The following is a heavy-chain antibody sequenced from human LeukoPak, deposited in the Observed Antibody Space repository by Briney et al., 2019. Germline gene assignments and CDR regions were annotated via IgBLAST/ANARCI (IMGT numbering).Heavy chain of an antibody. D-gene: IGHD6-19*01. Sequence: ASVKVSCKASGGTFSSYAISWVRQAPGQGLEWMGGIIPIFGTANYAQKFQGRVTITADESTSTAYMELSSLRSEDTAVYYCARGRAVAEDFDYWGQGTLVTVSS. J-gene: IGHJ4*02. V-gene: IGHV1-69*13. CDR2: IIPIFGTA. CDR3: ARGRAVAEDFDY. CDR1: GGTFSSYA.